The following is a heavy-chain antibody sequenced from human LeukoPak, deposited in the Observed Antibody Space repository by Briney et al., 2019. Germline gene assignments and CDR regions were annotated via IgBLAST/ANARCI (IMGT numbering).Heavy chain of an antibody. J-gene: IGHJ4*02. Sequence: SVKVSCKASGGTFSSYAISWVRQAPGQGLEWMGRIIPIFGIVNYAQKFQGRVTITADKSTSTAYMELSSLRSEDTAVYYCARDVGSSWYNWGQGTLVTVSS. CDR1: GGTFSSYA. D-gene: IGHD6-13*01. CDR2: IIPIFGIV. CDR3: ARDVGSSWYN. V-gene: IGHV1-69*04.